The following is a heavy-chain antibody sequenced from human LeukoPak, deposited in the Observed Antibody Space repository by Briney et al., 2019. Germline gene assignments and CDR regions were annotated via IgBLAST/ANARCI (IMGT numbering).Heavy chain of an antibody. J-gene: IGHJ4*02. D-gene: IGHD3-16*02. Sequence: PGGSLRLSCAASGFTFSDYYMSWIRQAPGKGLEWVSYISSSGSTIYYADSVKGRFTISRDNAKNSLYLQMNSLRAEDTAVYYCARERGLLYDYVWGGYRQGGPFDYWGQGTLVTVSS. CDR1: GFTFSDYY. V-gene: IGHV3-11*01. CDR2: ISSSGSTI. CDR3: ARERGLLYDYVWGGYRQGGPFDY.